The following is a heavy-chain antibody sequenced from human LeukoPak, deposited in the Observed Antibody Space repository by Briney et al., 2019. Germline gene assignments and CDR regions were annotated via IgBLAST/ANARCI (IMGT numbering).Heavy chain of an antibody. CDR1: GFTFSSYG. Sequence: SCAASGFTFSSYGMHWVPQAPGKGLEWVAVISYDGSNKYYADSVKGRFTISRDNSKNTLYLQMNSLRAEDTAVYYCATFPSYSSGWYYGGQETWATVSS. CDR3: ATFPSYSSGWYY. V-gene: IGHV3-30*03. J-gene: IGHJ4*02. D-gene: IGHD6-19*01. CDR2: ISYDGSNK.